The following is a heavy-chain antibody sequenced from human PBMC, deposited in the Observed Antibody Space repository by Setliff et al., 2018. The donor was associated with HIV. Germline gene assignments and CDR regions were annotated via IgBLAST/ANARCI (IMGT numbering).Heavy chain of an antibody. CDR3: ARLIPSAYFGPRQDAFDV. CDR2: IIPIFDTT. V-gene: IGHV1-69*06. Sequence: ASVKVSCKASGGTSENFAISWVRQAPGQGLEWMGKIIPIFDTTIYAEKFQGRITISADKSTATAYLELNSLRSEDSAIYYCARLIPSAYFGPRQDAFDVWGQGARVTVSS. CDR1: GGTSENFA. J-gene: IGHJ3*01. D-gene: IGHD2-21*01.